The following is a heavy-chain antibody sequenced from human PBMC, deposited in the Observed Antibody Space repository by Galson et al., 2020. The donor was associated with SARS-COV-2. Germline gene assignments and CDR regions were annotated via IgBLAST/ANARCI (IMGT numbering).Heavy chain of an antibody. J-gene: IGHJ4*02. D-gene: IGHD2-21*02. Sequence: ASETLSLTCTVSGDSVTSGGYYWSWIRHHPGKGLEWIGYIYYSGGTSYTPSLKSRVTISADTSKNQFSLRLNSVTAADTAVYYCARSDCGGDCMMHLDFWGQGTLVTVSS. CDR1: GDSVTSGGYY. V-gene: IGHV4-31*03. CDR2: IYYSGGT. CDR3: ARSDCGGDCMMHLDF.